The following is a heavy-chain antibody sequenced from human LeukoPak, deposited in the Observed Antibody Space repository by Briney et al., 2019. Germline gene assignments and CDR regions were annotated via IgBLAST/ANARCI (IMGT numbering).Heavy chain of an antibody. CDR3: AKDTVDSSSSGYYYMDV. CDR2: ISWNSGSI. Sequence: GGSLRLSCAASGFTFDDYAMHWVRQAPGKGLEWVSVISWNSGSIGYADSVKGRFTISRDNAKNSLYLQMNSLRAEDTALYYCAKDTVDSSSSGYYYMDVWGKGTTVTVSS. V-gene: IGHV3-9*01. D-gene: IGHD6-6*01. J-gene: IGHJ6*03. CDR1: GFTFDDYA.